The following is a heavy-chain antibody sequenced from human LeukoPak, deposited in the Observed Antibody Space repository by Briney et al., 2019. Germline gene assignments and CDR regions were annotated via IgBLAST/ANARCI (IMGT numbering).Heavy chain of an antibody. CDR1: GFTFSSYG. CDR3: AKALGAYYDSSGYSH. Sequence: GRSLRLSCAASGFTFSSYGMHWVRQAPGKGLEWVAVISYDGSNKYYADSVKGRFTISRDNSKNTLYLQMNSLRAEDTAVYYCAKALGAYYDSSGYSHWGQGTLVTVSS. CDR2: ISYDGSNK. D-gene: IGHD3-22*01. J-gene: IGHJ4*02. V-gene: IGHV3-30*18.